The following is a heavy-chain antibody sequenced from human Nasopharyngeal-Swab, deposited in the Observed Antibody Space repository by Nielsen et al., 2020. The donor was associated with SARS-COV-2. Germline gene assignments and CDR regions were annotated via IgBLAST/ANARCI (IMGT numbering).Heavy chain of an antibody. CDR2: ISSSSSTI. V-gene: IGHV3-48*02. CDR3: ARAGVDISTGSSGGCFDY. Sequence: GESLKISCAASGFTFSSYSMNWVRQAPGKGLEWVSYISSSSSTIYYADSVKGRFTISRDNAKNSLYLQMNSLRDEDTAVYYCARAGVDISTGSSGGCFDYWGQGTLVTVSS. CDR1: GFTFSSYS. D-gene: IGHD3-9*01. J-gene: IGHJ4*02.